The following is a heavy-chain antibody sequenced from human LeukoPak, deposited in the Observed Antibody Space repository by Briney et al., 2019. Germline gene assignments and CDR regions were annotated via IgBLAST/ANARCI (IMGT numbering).Heavy chain of an antibody. D-gene: IGHD3-10*01. V-gene: IGHV1-2*02. CDR3: ARGWSYYGSGSYYIDPHFDY. Sequence: ASVKVSCKASGYTFTGYYMHWVRQAPGQGLEWMGWINPNSGGTNYAQKFQGRVTMTRDTSISTAYMELSRLRSDDTAVYHCARGWSYYGSGSYYIDPHFDYWGQGTLVTVSS. CDR2: INPNSGGT. CDR1: GYTFTGYY. J-gene: IGHJ4*02.